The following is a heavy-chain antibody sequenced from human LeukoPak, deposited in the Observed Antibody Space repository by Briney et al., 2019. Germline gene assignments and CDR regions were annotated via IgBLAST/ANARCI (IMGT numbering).Heavy chain of an antibody. CDR1: GFTFSSYG. V-gene: IGHV3-30*19. D-gene: IGHD2-8*01. CDR3: ARERVYDMVLHYFDY. CDR2: ISYDGSNK. Sequence: PGGSLKLSCAASGFTFSSYGMHWVRQAPGKGLEWVAVISYDGSNKYYADSVKGRFTISRDNSKNTLYLQMNSLRADDTAVYYCARERVYDMVLHYFDYWGQGTLVSVSS. J-gene: IGHJ4*02.